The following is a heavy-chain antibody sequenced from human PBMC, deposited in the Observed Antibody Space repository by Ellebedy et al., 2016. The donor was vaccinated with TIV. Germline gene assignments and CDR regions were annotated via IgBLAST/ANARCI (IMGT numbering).Heavy chain of an antibody. Sequence: SETLSLXXAVYGGSFSGHYWSWIRQPPGKGLEWIGSIYYSGSTYYNPSLKSRVTISVDTSKNQFSLKLSSVTAADTAVYYCARQVYCSGGSCYPGGFDPWGQGTLVTVSS. CDR3: ARQVYCSGGSCYPGGFDP. J-gene: IGHJ5*02. CDR1: GGSFSGHY. V-gene: IGHV4-34*01. CDR2: IYYSGST. D-gene: IGHD2-15*01.